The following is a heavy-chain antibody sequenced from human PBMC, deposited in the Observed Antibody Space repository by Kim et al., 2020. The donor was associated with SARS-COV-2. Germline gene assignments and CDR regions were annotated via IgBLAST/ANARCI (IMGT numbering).Heavy chain of an antibody. D-gene: IGHD6-13*01. CDR3: AGVYGGIGYYYYGMDV. V-gene: IGHV4-59*01. Sequence: SRKRRVTISVDTSKHQFSLKLSSVTAADTAVYYCAGVYGGIGYYYYGMDVWGQGTTVTVSS. J-gene: IGHJ6*02.